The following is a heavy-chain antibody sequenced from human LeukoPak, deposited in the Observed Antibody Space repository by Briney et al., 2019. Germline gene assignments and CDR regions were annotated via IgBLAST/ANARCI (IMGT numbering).Heavy chain of an antibody. J-gene: IGHJ3*02. CDR2: IYYSGSA. CDR3: ARDHSRGAFDI. D-gene: IGHD2-15*01. CDR1: GGSISSYY. V-gene: IGHV4-59*01. Sequence: SETLSLTCTVSGGSISSYYWSWIRQPPGKGLEWIGYIYYSGSANYNPSLKSRVTISVDTSKNQFSLKLSSVTAADTAVYYCARDHSRGAFDIWGQGTMVTVSS.